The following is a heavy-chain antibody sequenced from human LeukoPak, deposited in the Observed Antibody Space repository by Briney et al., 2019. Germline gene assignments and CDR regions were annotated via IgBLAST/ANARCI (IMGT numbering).Heavy chain of an antibody. V-gene: IGHV3-7*01. J-gene: IGHJ4*02. Sequence: GESLRLSCAASGFTFSSYWMSWVRQAPGKGLEWVANIKQDGSEKYYVDSVKGRFTISRDNAKNSLYLQMNSLRAEDTAVYYCARQGVYCSSTSCHRTVVDYWGQGTLVTVSS. CDR3: ARQGVYCSSTSCHRTVVDY. D-gene: IGHD2-2*01. CDR2: IKQDGSEK. CDR1: GFTFSSYW.